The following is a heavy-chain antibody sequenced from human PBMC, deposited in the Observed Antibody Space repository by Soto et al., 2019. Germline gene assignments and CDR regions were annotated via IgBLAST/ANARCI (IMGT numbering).Heavy chain of an antibody. D-gene: IGHD1-20*01. CDR3: ARNPHNHSPEGFYYYGMDL. Sequence: GESLNLSGAASGYDFTNNLIGCVRQMPGKGLEWMGIIFPRDSDTRYSPSFQGQVTISADKSITTAYLQWSSLEASDTAIYYCARNPHNHSPEGFYYYGMDLWGQGTTVTVSS. J-gene: IGHJ6*02. CDR1: GYDFTNNL. V-gene: IGHV5-51*01. CDR2: IFPRDSDT.